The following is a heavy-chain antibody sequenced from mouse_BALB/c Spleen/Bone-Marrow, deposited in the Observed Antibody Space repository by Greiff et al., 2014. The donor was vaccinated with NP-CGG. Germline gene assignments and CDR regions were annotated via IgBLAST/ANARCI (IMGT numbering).Heavy chain of an antibody. Sequence: VQLKESGAELVKPGASVKLSCTASGFNIKDTYMHWVKQRPEQGLEWIGRIDHANGYTKYDPKFQGKATITADTSSNTAYLQLSSLTSEDTAVYYCARLGYRYGYWFFDVWGAGTTVTVSS. V-gene: IGHV14-3*02. CDR1: GFNIKDTY. CDR3: ARLGYRYGYWFFDV. D-gene: IGHD2-14*01. J-gene: IGHJ1*01. CDR2: IDHANGYT.